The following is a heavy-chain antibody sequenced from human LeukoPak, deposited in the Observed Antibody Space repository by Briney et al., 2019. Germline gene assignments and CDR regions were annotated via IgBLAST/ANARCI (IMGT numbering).Heavy chain of an antibody. Sequence: ASVKVSCKASGYIFINYGITWVRQAPGQELEWMGRISTYSGNTDYAQTLQGRVTMTTDTSTTTAYMELRSLRSDDTAVYYCARTSSQQPYFDYWGQGTLVTVSS. J-gene: IGHJ4*02. CDR1: GYIFINYG. D-gene: IGHD6-13*01. CDR2: ISTYSGNT. CDR3: ARTSSQQPYFDY. V-gene: IGHV1-18*01.